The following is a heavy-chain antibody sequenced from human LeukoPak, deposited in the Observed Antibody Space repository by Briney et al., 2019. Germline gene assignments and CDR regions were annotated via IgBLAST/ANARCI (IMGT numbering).Heavy chain of an antibody. CDR2: ISGSGGST. J-gene: IGHJ4*02. V-gene: IGHV3-23*01. CDR1: GFTFSSYA. D-gene: IGHD3-22*01. CDR3: AKGSSGAFCY. Sequence: PGGSLRLSCAASGFTFSSYAMSWVRQAPGKGLERVSAISGSGGSTYYADSVKGRCTISRDNSKNTLYLQMNSLRAEDTAVYYCAKGSSGAFCYWGQGTLVTVSS.